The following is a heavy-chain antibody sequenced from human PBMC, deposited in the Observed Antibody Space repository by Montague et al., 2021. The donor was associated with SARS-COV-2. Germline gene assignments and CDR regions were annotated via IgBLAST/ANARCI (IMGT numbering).Heavy chain of an antibody. V-gene: IGHV4-39*01. CDR3: ARPGSGYSYGSGAFDY. CDR1: GGSISNSIYY. Sequence: SETLFLTCTVSGGSISNSIYYWDWIRQPPGKGLEWIGSIYYTENTYYNPSLKSRVTISIDTSKNQFSLKLSSVTAADTAVYYCARPGSGYSYGSGAFDYWGQGTLVTVSS. CDR2: IYYTENT. J-gene: IGHJ4*02. D-gene: IGHD5-18*01.